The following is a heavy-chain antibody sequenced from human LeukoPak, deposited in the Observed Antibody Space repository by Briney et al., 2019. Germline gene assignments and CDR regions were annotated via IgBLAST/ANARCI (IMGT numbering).Heavy chain of an antibody. D-gene: IGHD3-22*01. CDR1: GFTFSSYG. Sequence: GGSLRLSCAASGFTFSSYGMHCVRQAPGEGLEWVAVISYDGSNKYYADSVKGRFTISRDNSKNTLYLQMNSLRAEDTAVYYCAKDLGGYYSDAFDIWGQGTMVTVSS. J-gene: IGHJ3*02. CDR3: AKDLGGYYSDAFDI. CDR2: ISYDGSNK. V-gene: IGHV3-30*18.